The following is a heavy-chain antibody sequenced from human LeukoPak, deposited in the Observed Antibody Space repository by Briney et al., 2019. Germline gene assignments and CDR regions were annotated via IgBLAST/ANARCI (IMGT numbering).Heavy chain of an antibody. J-gene: IGHJ6*03. D-gene: IGHD2-2*01. CDR3: GRAGPVTKDHFMDV. V-gene: IGHV3-21*01. CDR2: ITTSSSYI. Sequence: GGSLRLSCAASGFTFSTYYMNWVRQAPGKGLEWVSSITTSSSYIYYADSVKGRFTISRDNAKNSLFLQMNTLSAEDTAVYYCGRAGPVTKDHFMDVWGKGTTVTVSS. CDR1: GFTFSTYY.